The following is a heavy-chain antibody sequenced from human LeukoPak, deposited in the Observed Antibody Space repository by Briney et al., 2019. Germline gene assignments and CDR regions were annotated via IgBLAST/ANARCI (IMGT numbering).Heavy chain of an antibody. CDR1: AFTFSSYG. CDR3: AKDLLTMVRGGGYYMDV. CDR2: IWDDGSKK. V-gene: IGHV3-30*02. J-gene: IGHJ6*03. D-gene: IGHD3-10*01. Sequence: PGGSLRLSCAASAFTFSSYGMHWVRQAPGKGLEWVAFIWDDGSKKYYADSVKGRFTISRDNIKNTLYLQMNSLRAEDTAVYYCAKDLLTMVRGGGYYMDVWGKGTTVTISS.